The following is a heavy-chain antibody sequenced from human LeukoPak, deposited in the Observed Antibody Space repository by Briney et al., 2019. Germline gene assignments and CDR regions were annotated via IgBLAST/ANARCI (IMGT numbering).Heavy chain of an antibody. CDR1: GYTFTGYY. Sequence: ASVKVSCKTSGYTFTGYYMHWVRQAPGQGLEWMGWIDPNSGGTNYAQRFQGRVTMTRDTSIRTVYMELSSLRSDDTAVYYCAKDLGSGSYQPSDYWGQGTLVTVSS. CDR2: IDPNSGGT. J-gene: IGHJ4*02. D-gene: IGHD1-26*01. V-gene: IGHV1-2*02. CDR3: AKDLGSGSYQPSDY.